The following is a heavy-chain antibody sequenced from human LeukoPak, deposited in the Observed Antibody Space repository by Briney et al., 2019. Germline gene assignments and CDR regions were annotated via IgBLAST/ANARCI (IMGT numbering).Heavy chain of an antibody. V-gene: IGHV3-74*01. CDR1: GFTFSNYW. Sequence: GGSLRLSCAASGFTFSNYWMHWVRQAPGKGLVWVSRIKTDGIGANYADSVKGRFTISRDNAKNTLYLQMSSLRVEDTAVYYCARDRWGYSYGGDWGQGTLVTVSS. D-gene: IGHD5-18*01. CDR3: ARDRWGYSYGGD. CDR2: IKTDGIGA. J-gene: IGHJ4*02.